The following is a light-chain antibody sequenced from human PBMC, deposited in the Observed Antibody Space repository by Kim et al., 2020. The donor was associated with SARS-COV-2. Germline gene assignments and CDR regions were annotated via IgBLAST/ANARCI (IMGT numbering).Light chain of an antibody. CDR2: SAS. CDR3: QQYGRSPGT. J-gene: IGKJ1*01. CDR1: QTVDNNF. Sequence: EIVLTQSPGTQSLSPGERATLSCRASQTVDNNFLAWHQQKPGQAPRLLIYSASSRATGIPDRFSASGSGTHFTLTISSLEPEDSALYYCQQYGRSPGTFGQGTKVDIK. V-gene: IGKV3-20*01.